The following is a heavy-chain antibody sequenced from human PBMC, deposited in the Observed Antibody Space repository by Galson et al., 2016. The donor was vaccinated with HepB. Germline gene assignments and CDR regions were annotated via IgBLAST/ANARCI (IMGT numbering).Heavy chain of an antibody. Sequence: SLRLSCAASGFTFSNYGMHWVRQAPGKGLEWVATISYDGSNEHYPDSGKGRFTISRDSSKNTLYLQMTSLRAEDTAVYYCTKDYEAWSPAPAIPLDYWGEGTLVTGPS. CDR3: TKDYEAWSPAPAIPLDY. CDR2: ISYDGSNE. CDR1: GFTFSNYG. V-gene: IGHV3-30*18. J-gene: IGHJ4*02. D-gene: IGHD3-3*01.